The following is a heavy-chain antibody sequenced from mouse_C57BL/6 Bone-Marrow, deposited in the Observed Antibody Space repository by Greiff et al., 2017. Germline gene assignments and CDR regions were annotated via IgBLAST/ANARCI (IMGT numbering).Heavy chain of an antibody. J-gene: IGHJ2*01. CDR1: GFNIKDDY. Sequence: VQLQQSGAELVRPGASVKLSCTASGFNIKDDYMHWVKQRPEQGLEWIGWIDPENGDTEYASKFQGKATITADTSSNTAYLQLSSLTSEDTAVYYCTTRQLRLRFDYWGQGTTLTVSS. V-gene: IGHV14-4*01. CDR3: TTRQLRLRFDY. D-gene: IGHD3-2*02. CDR2: IDPENGDT.